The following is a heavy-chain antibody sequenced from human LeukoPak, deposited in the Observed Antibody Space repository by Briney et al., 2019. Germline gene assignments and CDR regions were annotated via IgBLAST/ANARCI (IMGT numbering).Heavy chain of an antibody. CDR2: IYYSGST. CDR1: GGSISSSSYY. Sequence: SETLSLTCTVSGGSISSSSYYWGWIRQPPGKGLEWIGSIYYSGSTYYNPSLKSRVTISVDTSKNQFSLKLSSVTAADTAVYYCAVGRVGSLGRSTSCCDAFDIWGQGTMVTVSS. D-gene: IGHD2-2*01. V-gene: IGHV4-39*01. J-gene: IGHJ3*02. CDR3: AVGRVGSLGRSTSCCDAFDI.